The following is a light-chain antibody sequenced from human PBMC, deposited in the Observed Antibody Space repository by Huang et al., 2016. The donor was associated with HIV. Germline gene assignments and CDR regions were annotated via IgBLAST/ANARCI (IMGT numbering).Light chain of an antibody. CDR2: AAS. Sequence: TITCRASQTINTDLNWYQQKPGKAPKLLIYAASSLHSGVPSRFSGSGSGTDFTLTISGLQREDFATYFCQQTYSTPRTFGQGTRVEIK. CDR3: QQTYSTPRT. V-gene: IGKV1-39*01. J-gene: IGKJ1*01. CDR1: QTINTD.